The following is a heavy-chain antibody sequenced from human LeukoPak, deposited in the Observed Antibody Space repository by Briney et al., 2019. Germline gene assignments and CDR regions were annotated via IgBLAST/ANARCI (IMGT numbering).Heavy chain of an antibody. CDR3: ARARNGLVVVIPAGVFDY. Sequence: SETLSLTCSVSGYSIRSGYSWGWIRQPPGKGLGWVGTMFLNGTAYYNPSLKSRVTISVDTSKNQFSLDLGSVSATDTAVYYCARARNGLVVVIPAGVFDYWGQGTLVTVSS. CDR1: GYSIRSGYS. V-gene: IGHV4-38-2*02. CDR2: MFLNGTA. J-gene: IGHJ4*02. D-gene: IGHD2-2*01.